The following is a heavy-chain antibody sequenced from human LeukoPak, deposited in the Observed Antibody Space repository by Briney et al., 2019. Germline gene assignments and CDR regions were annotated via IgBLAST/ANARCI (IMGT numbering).Heavy chain of an antibody. Sequence: ASETLSLTCTVSGGSISSSSYYWGWIRQPPGKGLEWIGSIYYSGSTYYNPSLKSRVTISVDTSKNQFSLKLSSVTAADTAVYYCARDPYYDSSGREDGAFDIWGQGTMVTVSS. V-gene: IGHV4-39*07. J-gene: IGHJ3*02. D-gene: IGHD3-22*01. CDR2: IYYSGST. CDR1: GGSISSSSYY. CDR3: ARDPYYDSSGREDGAFDI.